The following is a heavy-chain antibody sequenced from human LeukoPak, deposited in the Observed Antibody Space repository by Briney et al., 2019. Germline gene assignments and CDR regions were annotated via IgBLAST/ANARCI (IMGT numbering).Heavy chain of an antibody. CDR1: GFTFSSYW. V-gene: IGHV3-7*03. D-gene: IGHD6-13*01. CDR3: ASPRMAAVDTGVDY. J-gene: IGHJ4*02. CDR2: IKPDGSEK. Sequence: PGGSLRLSCAASGFTFSSYWMSWVRQAPGKGLEWVANIKPDGSEKYYVDSVKGRFTISRDNAKKSLYLQMNSLRAEDTAVYHCASPRMAAVDTGVDYWGQGTLVTVSS.